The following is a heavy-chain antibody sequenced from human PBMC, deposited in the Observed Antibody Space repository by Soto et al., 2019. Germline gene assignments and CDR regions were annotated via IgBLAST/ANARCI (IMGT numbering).Heavy chain of an antibody. V-gene: IGHV3-21*03. J-gene: IGHJ4*02. CDR1: GFTFTRYS. CDR3: TTTFYRVDPIDYGDYVGSFDY. D-gene: IGHD4-17*01. CDR2: ISSTTNDI. Sequence: PGGSLRLSCAASGFTFTRYSTNWVRQAPGKGLEWVSSISSTTNDIYYGDTMKGRFTISRDNAKNSLYLEMNSLKTEDTAVYYCTTTFYRVDPIDYGDYVGSFDYWGQGTQVTVSS.